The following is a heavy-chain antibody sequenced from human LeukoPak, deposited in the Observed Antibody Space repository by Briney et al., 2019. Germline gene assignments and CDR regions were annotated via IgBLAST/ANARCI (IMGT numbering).Heavy chain of an antibody. CDR3: ASLSRFGELSY. V-gene: IGHV4-59*01. CDR1: GGSISSYY. CDR2: IYYSGGT. Sequence: TSETLSLTCTVSGGSISSYYWSWIRQPPGKGLEWIGYIYYSGGTNYNPSLKSRVTISVDTSKNQFSLKLSSVTAADTAVYYCASLSRFGELSYWGQGTLVTVSS. D-gene: IGHD3-10*01. J-gene: IGHJ4*02.